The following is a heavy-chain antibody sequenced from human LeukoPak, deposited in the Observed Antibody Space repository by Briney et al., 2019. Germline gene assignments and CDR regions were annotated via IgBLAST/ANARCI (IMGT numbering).Heavy chain of an antibody. V-gene: IGHV4-59*01. J-gene: IGHJ4*02. Sequence: PSETLSLTCTVSGGSISSYYWTWIRQPPGKGLEWIGYIYYSGSTNYNPSLKSRVTISVDTSKNQFSLKLSSVTAADTAVYYCAREVGQIDYWGQGTLVTVSS. CDR1: GGSISSYY. CDR2: IYYSGST. CDR3: AREVGQIDY.